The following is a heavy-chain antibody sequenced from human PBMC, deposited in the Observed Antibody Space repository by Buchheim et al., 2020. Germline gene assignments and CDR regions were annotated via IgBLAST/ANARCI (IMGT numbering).Heavy chain of an antibody. CDR3: ITGVVGAPYTFF. Sequence: EVQLVESGGGLVKPGGCLRLSCAASRFTFSDVWMSWVRQAPGKGLEWVGRIKSKTAGETTDYAEPVKGRFSISRDDSKNTLYLQMSSLKTEDTAVYFCITGVVGAPYTFFWGQGTL. V-gene: IGHV3-15*01. D-gene: IGHD2-15*01. CDR1: RFTFSDVW. J-gene: IGHJ4*02. CDR2: IKSKTAGETT.